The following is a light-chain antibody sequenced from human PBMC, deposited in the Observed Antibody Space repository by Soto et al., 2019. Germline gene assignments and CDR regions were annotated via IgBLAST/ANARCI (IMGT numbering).Light chain of an antibody. Sequence: ELVMRQSPATLSVSPGERATLSCRASQGVRSNLAWYQQKPGQAPRLLMYGASIRAAGVPDRFSGSGSGTEFTLTISRLEPEDFTVYYCHHYETFGQGTKVDI. J-gene: IGKJ1*01. CDR3: HHYET. CDR1: QGVRSN. CDR2: GAS. V-gene: IGKV3D-15*01.